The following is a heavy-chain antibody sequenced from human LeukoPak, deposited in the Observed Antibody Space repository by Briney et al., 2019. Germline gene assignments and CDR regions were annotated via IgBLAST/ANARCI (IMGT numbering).Heavy chain of an antibody. Sequence: GGSLRLSCAASGFTFSSYAMHWVRQAPGKGLEWVSAISGSGGSTYYADSVKGRFTISRDNSKNTLYLQMNSLRAEDTAVYYCAKDLGSYYYYMDVWGKGTTVTVSS. CDR3: AKDLGSYYYYMDV. CDR1: GFTFSSYA. D-gene: IGHD3-10*01. V-gene: IGHV3-23*01. J-gene: IGHJ6*03. CDR2: ISGSGGST.